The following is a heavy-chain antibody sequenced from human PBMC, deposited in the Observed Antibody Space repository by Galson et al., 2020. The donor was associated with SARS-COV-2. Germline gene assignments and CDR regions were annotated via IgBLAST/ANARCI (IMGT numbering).Heavy chain of an antibody. CDR1: GYTFTSYA. D-gene: IGHD3-10*01. CDR3: ARTLNGGDYYYYYMDV. CDR2: INAGNGNT. Sequence: ASVKVSCKASGYTFTSYAMHWVRQAPGQRLEWMGWINAGNGNTKYSQKFQGRVTITRDTSASTAYMELSSLRSEDTAVYYCARTLNGGDYYYYYMDVWGKGTTVTVSS. V-gene: IGHV1-3*01. J-gene: IGHJ6*03.